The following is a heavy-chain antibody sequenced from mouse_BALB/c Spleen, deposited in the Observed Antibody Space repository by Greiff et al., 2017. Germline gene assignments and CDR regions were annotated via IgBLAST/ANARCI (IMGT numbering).Heavy chain of an antibody. CDR1: GFTFSDYG. CDR3: AREGNDYGFAY. J-gene: IGHJ3*01. CDR2: ISNLAYSI. V-gene: IGHV5-15*02. D-gene: IGHD2-4*01. Sequence: EVHLVESGGGLVQPGGSRKLSCAASGFTFSDYGMAWVRQAPGKGPEWVAFISNLAYSIYYADTVTGRFTISRENAKNTLYLEMSSLRSEDTAMYYCAREGNDYGFAYWGQGTLVTVSA.